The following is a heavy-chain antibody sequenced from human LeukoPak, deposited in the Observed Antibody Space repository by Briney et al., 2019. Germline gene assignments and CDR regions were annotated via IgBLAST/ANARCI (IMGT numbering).Heavy chain of an antibody. CDR1: GDSISGYY. CDR3: ARESNYGAFDI. Sequence: PSETLSLTCTVPGDSISGYYWSWIRQPPGKGLEWIGYIYSSGSTNYNPSLKSRVTISEDTSKNQVPLKLNSVTAADTAVFYCARESNYGAFDIWGQGTMVTVSS. CDR2: IYSSGST. D-gene: IGHD3-10*01. J-gene: IGHJ3*02. V-gene: IGHV4-59*01.